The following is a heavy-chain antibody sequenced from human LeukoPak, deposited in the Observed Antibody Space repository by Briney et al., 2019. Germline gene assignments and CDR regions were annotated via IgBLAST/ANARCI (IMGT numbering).Heavy chain of an antibody. CDR3: ARGPLEYYYYYMDV. Sequence: SVKASCQASGYTFTSYDINGVRQATGQGLEWMGWMNPNSGNTGYAQKFQGRVTITRNTSISTAYMELSSLRSEDTAVYYCARGPLEYYYYYMDVWGKGITVAVSS. V-gene: IGHV1-8*03. J-gene: IGHJ6*03. CDR2: MNPNSGNT. CDR1: GYTFTSYD.